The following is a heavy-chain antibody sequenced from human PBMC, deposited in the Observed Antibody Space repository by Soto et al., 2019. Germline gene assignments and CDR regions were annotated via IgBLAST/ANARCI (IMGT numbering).Heavy chain of an antibody. CDR3: AKVEGDYSDY. CDR2: ISYDGSNK. J-gene: IGHJ4*02. CDR1: GFTFSSYG. Sequence: GGSLRLSCAASGFTFSSYGMHWVRQAPGKGLEWVAVISYDGSNKYYADSVKGRFTISRDNSKNTLYLQMNSLRAEDAAVYYCAKVEGDYSDYWGQGTLVTVSS. V-gene: IGHV3-30*18.